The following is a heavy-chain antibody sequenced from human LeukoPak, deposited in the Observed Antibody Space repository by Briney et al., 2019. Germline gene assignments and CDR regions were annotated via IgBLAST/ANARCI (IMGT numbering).Heavy chain of an antibody. D-gene: IGHD1-26*01. J-gene: IGHJ4*02. Sequence: GESLKISCKGSGYSFTSYWIGWVRQMPGKGLEWMGIIYPGDFDTRYSPSFQGQVTISADKSISTAYLQWSSLKASDTAMYYCARPGERGSYFPGYDYWGQRTLVTVSS. CDR2: IYPGDFDT. CDR1: GYSFTSYW. CDR3: ARPGERGSYFPGYDY. V-gene: IGHV5-51*01.